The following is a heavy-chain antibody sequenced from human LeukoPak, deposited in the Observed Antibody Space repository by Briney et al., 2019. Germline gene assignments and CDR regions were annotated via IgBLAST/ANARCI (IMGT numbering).Heavy chain of an antibody. CDR1: GGSISSYY. V-gene: IGHV4-59*01. D-gene: IGHD6-13*01. CDR2: IYYSGST. J-gene: IGHJ5*02. Sequence: SETLSLTCTVSGGSISSYYWSWIRQPPGKGLEWIGYIYYSGSTNYNPSLKSRVTISVDTSKNQFSLKLSSVTAADTAVYYCAREGARWYGWSDPWGRGTLVTASS. CDR3: AREGARWYGWSDP.